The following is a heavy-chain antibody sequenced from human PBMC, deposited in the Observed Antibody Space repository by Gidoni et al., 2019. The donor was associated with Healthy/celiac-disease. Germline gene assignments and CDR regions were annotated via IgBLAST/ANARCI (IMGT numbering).Heavy chain of an antibody. J-gene: IGHJ6*02. V-gene: IGHV3-23*01. CDR1: GFTFSSYA. D-gene: IGHD3-22*01. CDR3: AKAYDSSGYYLLSGMDV. Sequence: EVQLLESGGGLVQPGGSLRLSCAASGFTFSSYAMSWVRQAPGKGLEWVSAISGSGGSTYYADSVKGRFTISRDNSKNTLYLQMNSLRAEDTAGYYCAKAYDSSGYYLLSGMDVWGQGTTVTVSS. CDR2: ISGSGGST.